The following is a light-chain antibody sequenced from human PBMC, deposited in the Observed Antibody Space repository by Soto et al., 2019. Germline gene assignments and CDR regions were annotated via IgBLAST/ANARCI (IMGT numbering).Light chain of an antibody. J-gene: IGKJ1*01. CDR1: QNIRTY. Sequence: ENVLTQSPGTLSLSPGERATLSCRASQNIRTYLAWYQQKPGQSPRLLVYDAVNRAAGAPDRFSGSGSGTEFTLTISSLQSEDFAVYYCHQYNNWPLTFGQGTKVDIK. CDR3: HQYNNWPLT. CDR2: DAV. V-gene: IGKV3D-15*01.